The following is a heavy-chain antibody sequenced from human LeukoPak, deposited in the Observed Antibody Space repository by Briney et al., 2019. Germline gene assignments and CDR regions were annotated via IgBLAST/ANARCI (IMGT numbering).Heavy chain of an antibody. CDR1: GFTFDDYA. V-gene: IGHV3-9*01. J-gene: IGHJ6*03. CDR3: AKDSAANDSYYYYMDV. D-gene: IGHD6-13*01. Sequence: GGSLRLSCAASGFTFDDYAMHWVRPAPGKGLEWVSGISWNSGSIGYADSVKGRFTISRDNAKNSLYLQMNSLRAEDTALYYCAKDSAANDSYYYYMDVWGKGTTVTVSS. CDR2: ISWNSGSI.